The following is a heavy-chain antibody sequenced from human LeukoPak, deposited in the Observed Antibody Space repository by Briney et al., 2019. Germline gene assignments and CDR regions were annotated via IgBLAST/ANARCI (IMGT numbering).Heavy chain of an antibody. CDR3: ARERVDTAMVKNDYFDY. Sequence: PSETLSLTCTVSGYSISSGYYWGWIRPPPGKGLEWIGSIYHSGSTYYNPSLKSRVTISVDTSKNQFSLKLSSVTAADTAVYYCARERVDTAMVKNDYFDYWGQGTLVTVSS. J-gene: IGHJ4*02. D-gene: IGHD5-18*01. CDR2: IYHSGST. V-gene: IGHV4-38-2*02. CDR1: GYSISSGYY.